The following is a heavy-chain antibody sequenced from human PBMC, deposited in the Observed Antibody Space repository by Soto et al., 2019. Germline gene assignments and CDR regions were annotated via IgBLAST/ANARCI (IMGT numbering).Heavy chain of an antibody. CDR2: ISGSGGST. CDR1: GFNFSSYA. D-gene: IGHD5-12*01. Sequence: GSLRLSCAASGFNFSSYAMSWVRQAPGKGLEWVSAISGSGGSTYYADSVKGRFTISRDNSKNTLYLQMNSLRAEDTAVYYCAKAASNIVVHSLDVWGQGTTVTVSS. V-gene: IGHV3-23*01. CDR3: AKAASNIVVHSLDV. J-gene: IGHJ6*02.